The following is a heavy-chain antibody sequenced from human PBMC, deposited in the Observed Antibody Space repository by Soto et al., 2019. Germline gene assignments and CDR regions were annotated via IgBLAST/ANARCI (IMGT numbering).Heavy chain of an antibody. CDR3: ARDYAAYCGGDYYGMDV. J-gene: IGHJ6*02. CDR2: ISSSSSTI. CDR1: GFTFSSYS. Sequence: GGSLRLSCAASGFTFSSYSMNWVRQAPGKGLEWVSYISSSSSTIYYADSVKGRFTISRDNAKNSLYLQMNSLRDEDTAVYYCARDYAAYCGGDYYGMDVWGQGTTVTVSS. D-gene: IGHD2-21*01. V-gene: IGHV3-48*02.